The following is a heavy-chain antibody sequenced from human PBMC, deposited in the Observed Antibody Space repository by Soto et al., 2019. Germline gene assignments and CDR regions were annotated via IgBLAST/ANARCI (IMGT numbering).Heavy chain of an antibody. CDR2: IYYNGTT. Sequence: PSETLSLTCTVSGGSISSPNFYWSWIRQHPGKGLEWIGHIYYNGTTYYNPTLKSRVSISVDTSKNQFSLKLSSVTAADTAVYYCARLGAYYQSLGPWGQGTVVTVSS. V-gene: IGHV4-31*03. D-gene: IGHD2-21*01. CDR3: ARLGAYYQSLGP. CDR1: GGSISSPNFY. J-gene: IGHJ5*02.